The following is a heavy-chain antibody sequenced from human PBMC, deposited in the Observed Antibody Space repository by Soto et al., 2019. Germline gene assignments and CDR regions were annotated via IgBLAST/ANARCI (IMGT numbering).Heavy chain of an antibody. CDR3: ARALPVAKGGFDP. J-gene: IGHJ5*02. V-gene: IGHV3-53*01. CDR2: IYTAGGT. CDR1: GCTVSNTY. Sequence: GPPRLSCSASGCTVSNTYMTWVRQPPGKGLECVSVIYTAGGTNYADSVKGRFTISRDNSKNTLYLQMNSLRAEDTAVYYCARALPVAKGGFDPWGQGTLVTVYS. D-gene: IGHD2-2*01.